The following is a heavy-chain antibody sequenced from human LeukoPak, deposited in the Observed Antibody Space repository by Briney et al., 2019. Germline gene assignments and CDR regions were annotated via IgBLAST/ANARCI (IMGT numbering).Heavy chain of an antibody. CDR2: IYHSGST. V-gene: IGHV4-38-2*02. D-gene: IGHD4-11*01. Sequence: SETLSLTCTVSGYSISSGYYWGWIRQPPGKGLEWIGSIYHSGSTYYNPSLKSRVTISVDTSKNQFSLKLSPVTAADTAVYYCARDLRENSRYFDYWGQGTLVTVSS. J-gene: IGHJ4*02. CDR1: GYSISSGYY. CDR3: ARDLRENSRYFDY.